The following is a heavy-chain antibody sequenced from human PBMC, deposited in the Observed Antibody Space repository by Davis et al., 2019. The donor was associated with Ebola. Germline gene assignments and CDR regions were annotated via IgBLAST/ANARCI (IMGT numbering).Heavy chain of an antibody. V-gene: IGHV1-2*04. D-gene: IGHD3-22*01. CDR1: GYTFTGYY. J-gene: IGHJ4*02. CDR2: INPNSGGT. Sequence: ASVKVSCKASGYTFTGYYMHWVRQAPGQGLEWMGWINPNSGGTNYAQKFQGWVTMTRDTSISTAYMELSRLRSDDTAVYYCARDRAYYDSSGYYYTFGYWGQGTLVTVSS. CDR3: ARDRAYYDSSGYYYTFGY.